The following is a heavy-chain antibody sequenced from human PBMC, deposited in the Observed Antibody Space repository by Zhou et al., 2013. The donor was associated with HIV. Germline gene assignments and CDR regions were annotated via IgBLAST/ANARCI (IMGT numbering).Heavy chain of an antibody. Sequence: QVQLVQSGAEVKKPGSSVKVSCKASGGTFSTYAISWVRQAPGQGLEWMGGIIPIFATANYAQKFQGRVTITADESTSTAYMELSSLRSDDTAVYYCARHRRYGGNSYAFDIWGQGTMVTVSS. CDR3: ARHRRYGGNSYAFDI. CDR1: GGTFSTYA. CDR2: IIPIFATA. J-gene: IGHJ3*02. V-gene: IGHV1-69*12. D-gene: IGHD2-21*02.